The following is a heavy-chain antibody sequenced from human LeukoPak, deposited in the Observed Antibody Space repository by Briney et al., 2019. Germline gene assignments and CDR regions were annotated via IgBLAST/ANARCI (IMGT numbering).Heavy chain of an antibody. CDR3: ASGAYSFYYMDV. CDR1: GGSISSYY. D-gene: IGHD5-18*01. CDR2: IYYSGST. J-gene: IGHJ6*03. V-gene: IGHV4-59*01. Sequence: SETLSLTCTVSGGSISSYYWSWIRQPPGKGLEWIGYIYYSGSTNYNPSLKSRVTISVDTSKNQFSLKLSSVTAADTAVYYCASGAYSFYYMDVWGKGTTVTISS.